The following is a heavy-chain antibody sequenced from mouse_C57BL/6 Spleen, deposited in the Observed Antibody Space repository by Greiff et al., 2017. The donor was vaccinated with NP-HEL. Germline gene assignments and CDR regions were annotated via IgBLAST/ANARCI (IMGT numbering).Heavy chain of an antibody. Sequence: EVKLMESGPELVKPGASVKIPCKASGYTFTDYNMDWVKQSHGKSLEWIGDINPNNGGTIYNQKFKGKATLTVDKSSSTAYMELRSLTSEDTAVYYCARTSGSYWYFDVWGTGTTVTVSS. CDR2: INPNNGGT. J-gene: IGHJ1*03. V-gene: IGHV1-18*01. D-gene: IGHD1-1*01. CDR1: GYTFTDYN. CDR3: ARTSGSYWYFDV.